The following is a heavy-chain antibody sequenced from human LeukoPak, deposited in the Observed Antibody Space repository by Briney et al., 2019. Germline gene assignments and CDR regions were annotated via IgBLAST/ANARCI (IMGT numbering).Heavy chain of an antibody. CDR3: ARAPLRGSGYYYYYYYMDV. J-gene: IGHJ6*03. V-gene: IGHV1-69*01. Sequence: SVKVSCRASGGTFSSYAISWVRQAPGQGLEWMGEIIPIFGTANYAQKFQGRVTITADESTSTAYMELSSLRSEDTAVYYCARAPLRGSGYYYYYYYMDVWGKGTTVTVSS. D-gene: IGHD3-22*01. CDR1: GGTFSSYA. CDR2: IIPIFGTA.